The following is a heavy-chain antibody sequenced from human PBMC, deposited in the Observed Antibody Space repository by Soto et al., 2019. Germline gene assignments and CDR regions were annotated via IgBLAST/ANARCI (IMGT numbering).Heavy chain of an antibody. CDR1: GYTFTSYD. J-gene: IGHJ6*02. V-gene: IGHV1-18*01. CDR3: ARALGYSGYAGMDV. Sequence: ASVKVSCKASGYTFTSYDINWVRQAPGQGLEWMGWISPDNGNTNYAQKLQGRVTMTTDTSTSTAYMELRSLRSDDTVVYYCARALGYSGYAGMDVWGQGTTVTVSS. D-gene: IGHD5-12*01. CDR2: ISPDNGNT.